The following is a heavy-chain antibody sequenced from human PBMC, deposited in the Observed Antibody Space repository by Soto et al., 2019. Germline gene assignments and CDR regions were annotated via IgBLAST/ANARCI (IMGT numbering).Heavy chain of an antibody. V-gene: IGHV4-39*07. CDR1: GGSISSSSYY. CDR3: ARARRTESHYDSSGYTAEYFQY. J-gene: IGHJ1*01. D-gene: IGHD3-22*01. Sequence: PSETLSLTCTVSGGSISSSSYYWGWIRQPPGKGLEWIGSIYYSGSTYYNPSLKSRVTISVDTSKNQFSLKLSSVTAADTAVYYCARARRTESHYDSSGYTAEYFQYWGQGTLVT. CDR2: IYYSGST.